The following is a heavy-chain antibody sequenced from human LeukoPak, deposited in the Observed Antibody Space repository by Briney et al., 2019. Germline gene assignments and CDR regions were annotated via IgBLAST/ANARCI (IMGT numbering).Heavy chain of an antibody. CDR1: GGSINSGGYS. CDR3: ARDMIAAAGTEAFDY. V-gene: IGHV4-30-4*07. CDR2: IYYSENT. Sequence: SETLSLTCAVSGGSINSGGYSWSWIRQPPGKGLEWIGYIYYSENTYYNPSLKSRVTISVDTSKNQFSLKLSSVTAADTAVYYCARDMIAAAGTEAFDYWGQGTLVTVSS. D-gene: IGHD6-13*01. J-gene: IGHJ4*02.